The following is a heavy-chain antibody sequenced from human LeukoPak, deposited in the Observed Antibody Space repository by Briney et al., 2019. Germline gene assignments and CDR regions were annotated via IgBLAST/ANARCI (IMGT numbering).Heavy chain of an antibody. J-gene: IGHJ1*01. D-gene: IGHD2-15*01. CDR2: IYNSGST. Sequence: SETLSLXCTVSGGSISSYYWSWIRQPPGKGLEWTGYIYNSGSTNYNPSLKSRVTISVDTSKHQFSLKLNSVTAADTAVYYCARDSSLYCSGGSCYQYFQHWGQGTLVTVSS. CDR3: ARDSSLYCSGGSCYQYFQH. V-gene: IGHV4-59*01. CDR1: GGSISSYY.